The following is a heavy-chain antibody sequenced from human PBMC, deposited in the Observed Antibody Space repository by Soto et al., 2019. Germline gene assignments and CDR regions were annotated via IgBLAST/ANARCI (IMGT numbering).Heavy chain of an antibody. CDR2: INADNGNT. V-gene: IGHV1-3*05. CDR3: ARSMVVVTALGY. J-gene: IGHJ4*02. D-gene: IGHD2-21*02. Sequence: QVQLVQSGAEEKKPGASVKVSCKASGYTFTSYARHWVRQAPGQRLEWMGWINADNGNTKNSQKFKVRATTTRETSASTAYMELSSLRSEDTAVYYCARSMVVVTALGYWGQGTLVTVSS. CDR1: GYTFTSYA.